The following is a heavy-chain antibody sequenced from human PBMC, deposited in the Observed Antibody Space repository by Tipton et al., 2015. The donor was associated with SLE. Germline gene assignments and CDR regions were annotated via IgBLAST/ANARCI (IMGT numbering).Heavy chain of an antibody. J-gene: IGHJ5*02. Sequence: TLSLTCAVSGYSISSGYYWGWIRQPPGKALEWIWSIYHSGDTYYSPSLQSRLTISVDTSKNQFSLKLSSVTAADTAVYYCARVVQGNWFDPRGQGTLVTVFS. D-gene: IGHD1-1*01. V-gene: IGHV4-38-2*01. CDR2: IYHSGDT. CDR3: ARVVQGNWFDP. CDR1: GYSISSGYY.